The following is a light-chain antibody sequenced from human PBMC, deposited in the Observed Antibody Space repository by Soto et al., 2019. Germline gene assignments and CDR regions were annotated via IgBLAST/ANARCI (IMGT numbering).Light chain of an antibody. CDR1: QNIRSY. J-gene: IGKJ4*01. V-gene: IGKV1-39*01. CDR2: AGS. Sequence: DIQMTQSPSSLSASVGDRVTLTCRASQNIRSYLNWYQQKPGKAPKLLIYAGSSLQSGVPSRFSGSGSGTDFTLTISSLQPEDFATYYCQQSYSAPPLTFGGGTKVDIK. CDR3: QQSYSAPPLT.